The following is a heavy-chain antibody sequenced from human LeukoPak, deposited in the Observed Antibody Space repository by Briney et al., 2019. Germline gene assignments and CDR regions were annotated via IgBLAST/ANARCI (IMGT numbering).Heavy chain of an antibody. Sequence: PGGSLRLSCAASGFTFSSYAMHWVRQAPGKGLEWVAVISYDGSNKYYADFVKGRFTISRDNSKNTLYLQMNSLRAEDTAVYYCARSSRPAGAFDYWGQGTLVTVSS. CDR3: ARSSRPAGAFDY. CDR1: GFTFSSYA. V-gene: IGHV3-30-3*01. J-gene: IGHJ4*02. CDR2: ISYDGSNK. D-gene: IGHD3-10*01.